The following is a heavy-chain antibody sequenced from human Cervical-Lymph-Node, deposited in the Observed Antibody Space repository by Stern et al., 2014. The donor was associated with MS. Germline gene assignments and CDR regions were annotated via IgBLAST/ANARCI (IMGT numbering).Heavy chain of an antibody. CDR2: IFSTGET. Sequence: VHLVESGPVLVKPTETLTLTCSVSGFSLSNAAMGVSWIRQPPGKALECLTHIFSTGETAYSTSLKSRLTISKDTSRSQVVLTMTNMDPVDTATYYCARMREYCSGGICFAGYYDSWGQGTLVTVSS. CDR1: GFSLSNAAMG. CDR3: ARMREYCSGGICFAGYYDS. D-gene: IGHD2-15*01. J-gene: IGHJ4*02. V-gene: IGHV2-26*01.